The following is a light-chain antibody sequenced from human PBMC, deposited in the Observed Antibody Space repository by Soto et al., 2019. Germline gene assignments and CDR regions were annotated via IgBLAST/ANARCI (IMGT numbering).Light chain of an antibody. CDR2: GAS. CDR3: PQYGSSPYS. V-gene: IGKV3-20*01. Sequence: EIVLTQSPGTLSLSPGERATLSCRASPSVSSSYLAWYQQKPGQAPRLLIYGASSRATGIPDRFSGSGSGTDFTLTISRLEPEDFAVYYCPQYGSSPYSFGQGTKLEIK. J-gene: IGKJ2*03. CDR1: PSVSSSY.